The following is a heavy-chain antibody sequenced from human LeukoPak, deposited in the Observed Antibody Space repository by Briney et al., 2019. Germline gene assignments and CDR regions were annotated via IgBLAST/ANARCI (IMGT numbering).Heavy chain of an antibody. V-gene: IGHV3-74*01. Sequence: PGGSLRLSCAASGFTFSSYWMNWVRQAPGKGLVWVSRINGDGSSTNYADSVKGRFTISRDNAKNTLYLQSNSLRAEDTAIYYCARSQGPYDYWGQGTLVTVSS. CDR3: ARSQGPYDY. CDR1: GFTFSSYW. CDR2: INGDGSST. J-gene: IGHJ4*02.